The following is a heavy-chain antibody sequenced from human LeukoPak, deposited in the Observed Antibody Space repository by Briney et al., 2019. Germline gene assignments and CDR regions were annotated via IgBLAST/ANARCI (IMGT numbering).Heavy chain of an antibody. J-gene: IGHJ6*03. D-gene: IGHD1-14*01. Sequence: GGPLRLSCAASGFTFRAYSMNWVRQAPGKGLEWVSHISSNGGAIYYADSVQGRFTISRDNAKNSVSLQMDSLRAEDTGTYYCARDTTHYDYYMDVWGKGTTVTVSS. V-gene: IGHV3-48*04. CDR3: ARDTTHYDYYMDV. CDR2: ISSNGGAI. CDR1: GFTFRAYS.